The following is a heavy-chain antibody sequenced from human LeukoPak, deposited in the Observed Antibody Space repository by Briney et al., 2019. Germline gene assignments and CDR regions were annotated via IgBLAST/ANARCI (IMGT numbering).Heavy chain of an antibody. V-gene: IGHV3-21*01. J-gene: IGHJ4*02. D-gene: IGHD1-26*01. CDR1: GFTFSSYS. CDR3: ARDYGAVGATEYFDN. CDR2: ISSSSSYI. Sequence: GGSLRLSCAASGFTFSSYSMDWVRQAPGKGLEWVSSISSSSSYIYYADSVKGRFTISRDNAKNSLYLQMNSLRAEDTAVYYCARDYGAVGATEYFDNWGQGTLVTVSS.